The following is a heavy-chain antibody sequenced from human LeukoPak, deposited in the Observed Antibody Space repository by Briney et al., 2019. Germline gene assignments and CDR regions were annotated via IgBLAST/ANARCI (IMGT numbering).Heavy chain of an antibody. CDR1: GGSFSGYY. Sequence: PSETLSLTCAVYGGSFSGYYWSWIRQPPGKGLEWIGEINHSGSTNYNPSLKSRVTLSVDTSNNQFSLKLSSVTAADTAVYYCARRPGYCPNGVCYKRNWFDPWGQGTLVTVSS. CDR2: INHSGST. CDR3: ARRPGYCPNGVCYKRNWFDP. V-gene: IGHV4-34*01. D-gene: IGHD2-8*01. J-gene: IGHJ5*02.